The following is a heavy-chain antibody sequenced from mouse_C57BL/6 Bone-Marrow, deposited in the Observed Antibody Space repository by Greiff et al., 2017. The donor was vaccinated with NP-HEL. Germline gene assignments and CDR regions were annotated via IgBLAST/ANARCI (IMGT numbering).Heavy chain of an antibody. V-gene: IGHV5-6*01. D-gene: IGHD1-1*01. CDR3: ARQNYYYGSSFLYYAMDY. CDR1: GFTFSSYG. J-gene: IGHJ4*01. CDR2: ISSGGSYT. Sequence: EVKLVESGGDLVKPGGSLKLSCAASGFTFSSYGMSWVRQTPDKRLEWVATISSGGSYTYYPDSVKGRFTISRDNAKNTLYLQMSSLKSEDTAMYYCARQNYYYGSSFLYYAMDYWGQGTSVTVSS.